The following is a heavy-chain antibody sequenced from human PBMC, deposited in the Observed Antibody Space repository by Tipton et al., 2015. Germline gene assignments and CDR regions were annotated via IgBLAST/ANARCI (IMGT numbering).Heavy chain of an antibody. Sequence: TLSLTCTVSGGAITSDGFYWSWIRQHPGKGLEWIGYIFYTGSTYYNPSVKSRATLSVDTSKNQFSLKLSSVTAADTAVYYCARDGYNSNYFDYWGQGTLVTVSS. CDR1: GGAITSDGFY. CDR2: IFYTGST. J-gene: IGHJ4*02. V-gene: IGHV4-31*03. CDR3: ARDGYNSNYFDY. D-gene: IGHD5-24*01.